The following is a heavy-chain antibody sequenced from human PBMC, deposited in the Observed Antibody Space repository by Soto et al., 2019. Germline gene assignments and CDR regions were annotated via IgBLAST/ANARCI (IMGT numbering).Heavy chain of an antibody. D-gene: IGHD2-15*01. V-gene: IGHV5-51*01. CDR3: ARQRLLDVVVAATPPQDAFDI. J-gene: IGHJ3*02. CDR2: IYPGDSDT. CDR1: GYSFTSYW. Sequence: GESLKISCKGSGYSFTSYWIGWVRQMPGKGLEWMGIIYPGDSDTRYSPSFQGQVTISADKSISTAYLQWSSLKASDTAMYYCARQRLLDVVVAATPPQDAFDIWGQGTMVTVSS.